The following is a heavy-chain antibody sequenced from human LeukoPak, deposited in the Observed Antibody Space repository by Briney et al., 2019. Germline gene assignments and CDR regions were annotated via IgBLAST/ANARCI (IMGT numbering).Heavy chain of an antibody. D-gene: IGHD3-3*01. CDR3: ARDRNTDFWSGYYTNYCDY. CDR1: GFTLSTYW. J-gene: IGHJ4*02. CDR2: IKQDGSEK. Sequence: GGSLRLSCAASGFTLSTYWTNWVRQAPGKGLEWVATIKQDGSEKYYVDSVKGRFTISRDNAKNSLYLQMNSLRAEDTAVFYCARDRNTDFWSGYYTNYCDYWGQVTLVTVSS. V-gene: IGHV3-7*01.